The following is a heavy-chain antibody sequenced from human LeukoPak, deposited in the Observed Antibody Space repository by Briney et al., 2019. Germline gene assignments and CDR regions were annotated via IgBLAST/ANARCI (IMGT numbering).Heavy chain of an antibody. CDR1: GYTFTSNY. D-gene: IGHD2-21*02. CDR2: IYPRDGST. CDR3: VTNSCGGDCYVYAFDI. V-gene: IGHV1-46*03. J-gene: IGHJ3*02. Sequence: VSVKVSCKASGYTFTSNYIHWVRQAPGQGLEWMGMIYPRDGSTSYAQKFQGRVTITRDTSASTAYMELSSLRSEDTAVYYCVTNSCGGDCYVYAFDIWGQGTMVTVSS.